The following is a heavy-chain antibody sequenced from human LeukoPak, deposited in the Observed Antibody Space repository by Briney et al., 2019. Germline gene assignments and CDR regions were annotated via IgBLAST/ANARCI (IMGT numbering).Heavy chain of an antibody. CDR2: IYYSGTT. D-gene: IGHD3-16*02. CDR1: GGSINSANYY. Sequence: PSETLSLTCSVSGGSINSANYYWGWIRQPPGKGLEWIGSIYYSGTTYYNPSLKSRVTISVDTSKSQFSLRLVSVTAADTAIYYCARHDGWRLGDLSFIPGAFFDYWGQGTLASVSS. J-gene: IGHJ4*02. CDR3: ARHDGWRLGDLSFIPGAFFDY. V-gene: IGHV4-39*01.